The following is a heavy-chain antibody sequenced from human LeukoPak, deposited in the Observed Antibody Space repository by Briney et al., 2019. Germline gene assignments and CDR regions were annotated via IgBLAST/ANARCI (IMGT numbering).Heavy chain of an antibody. CDR1: GFTFSSYA. Sequence: GGSLRPSCAASGFTFSSYAMSWVRQAPGKGLEWVSAISGSGGSTYYADSVKGRFTISRDNSKNTLYLQMNSLRAEDTAVYYCAKDFAPYGSGSYYDYWGQGTLVTVSS. J-gene: IGHJ4*02. D-gene: IGHD3-10*01. CDR2: ISGSGGST. V-gene: IGHV3-23*01. CDR3: AKDFAPYGSGSYYDY.